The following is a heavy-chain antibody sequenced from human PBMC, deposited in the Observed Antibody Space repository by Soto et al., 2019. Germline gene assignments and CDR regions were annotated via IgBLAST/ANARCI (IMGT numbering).Heavy chain of an antibody. CDR3: ASGTRTNDYVWGSYRYGFDY. V-gene: IGHV4-31*03. CDR2: IYYSGST. J-gene: IGHJ4*02. CDR1: GGSISSGGYY. D-gene: IGHD3-16*02. Sequence: SETLSLTCTVSGGSISSGGYYWSWIRQHPGKGLGWIGYIYYSGSTYYNPSLKSRVTISVDTSKNQFSLKLSSVTAADTAVYYCASGTRTNDYVWGSYRYGFDYWGQGTLVTVSS.